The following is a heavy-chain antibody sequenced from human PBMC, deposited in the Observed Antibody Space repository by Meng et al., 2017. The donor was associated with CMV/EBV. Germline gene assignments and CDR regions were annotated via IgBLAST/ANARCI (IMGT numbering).Heavy chain of an antibody. V-gene: IGHV4-31*03. D-gene: IGHD4/OR15-4a*01. Sequence: SETLSLTCTVSGGSISSGGYYWSWIRQHPGKGLEWIGYIYYSGSTYYNPSLKSRVTISVDTSKNQFSLKLSSVTAADTAVYYCARTRERGYNLYGGNLRGFDPWGQGTLVTVSS. CDR1: GGSISSGGYY. CDR3: ARTRERGYNLYGGNLRGFDP. J-gene: IGHJ5*02. CDR2: IYYSGST.